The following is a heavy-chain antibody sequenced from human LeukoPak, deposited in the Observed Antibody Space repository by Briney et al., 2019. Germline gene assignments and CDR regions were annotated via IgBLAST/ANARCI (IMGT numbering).Heavy chain of an antibody. CDR2: IKKDGSEE. CDR1: GFTLNSYL. CDR3: ARSNPNRNALDL. D-gene: IGHD1-14*01. V-gene: IGHV3-7*01. Sequence: PGGSLRLSCAASGFTLNSYLMSWVRQAPGRGLEWVASIKKDGSEENYLDSVKGRFTVSRDNAKNSLYLQMNSLRGEDTAVYYCARSNPNRNALDLWGQGTMVTISS. J-gene: IGHJ3*01.